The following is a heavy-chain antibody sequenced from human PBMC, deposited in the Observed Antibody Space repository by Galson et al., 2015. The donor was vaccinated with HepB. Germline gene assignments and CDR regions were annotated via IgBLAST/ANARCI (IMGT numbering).Heavy chain of an antibody. Sequence: QSGAEVKKPGESLKISCRGSGYSFSNYWVGWVRQMPGKGLEWMGIIYPGDSDTRYNPSFQGQVTISADKSIGTAYLQWSSLKASDTAMYYCARHVHSVTTNYYYGMDVWGQGTTVTVSS. D-gene: IGHD4-17*01. J-gene: IGHJ6*02. V-gene: IGHV5-51*01. CDR3: ARHVHSVTTNYYYGMDV. CDR2: IYPGDSDT. CDR1: GYSFSNYW.